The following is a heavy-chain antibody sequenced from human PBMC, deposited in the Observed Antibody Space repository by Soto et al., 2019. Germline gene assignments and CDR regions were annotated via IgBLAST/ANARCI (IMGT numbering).Heavy chain of an antibody. CDR1: GYTFTTYF. J-gene: IGHJ5*02. CDR3: ARDPPGGGVWSNSNWFDP. CDR2: INTNGGST. D-gene: IGHD3-16*01. V-gene: IGHV1-46*01. Sequence: QVQLVQSGAEVKEPGASVKISCKASGYTFTTYFIHWVRQAPGQGLEWMGIINTNGGSTNYAQTFQGRVTMTRDTSTTTVYMELSSLTSEDTAMYYCARDPPGGGVWSNSNWFDPWGQGTLVTVSS.